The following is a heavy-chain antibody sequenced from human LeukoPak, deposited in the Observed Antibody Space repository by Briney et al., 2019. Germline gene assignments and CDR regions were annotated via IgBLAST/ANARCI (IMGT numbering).Heavy chain of an antibody. J-gene: IGHJ4*02. CDR1: GGSISSSSYY. CDR3: AKDEDATVTPPNFDY. Sequence: ETLSLTCTVSGGSISSSSYYWGWIRQPPGKGLEWVSAISGSGGSTYYADSVKGRFTISRDNSKNTLYLQMNSLRAEDTAVYYCAKDEDATVTPPNFDYWGQGTLVTVSS. D-gene: IGHD4-17*01. CDR2: ISGSGGST. V-gene: IGHV3-23*01.